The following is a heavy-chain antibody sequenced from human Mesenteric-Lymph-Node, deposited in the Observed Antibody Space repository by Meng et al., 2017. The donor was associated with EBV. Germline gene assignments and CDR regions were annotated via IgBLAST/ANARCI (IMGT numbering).Heavy chain of an antibody. CDR1: GYSFTSYY. V-gene: IGHV1-46*01. Sequence: QVQLMQSGAEVKKPGASVKVSCKASGYSFTSYYMHWVRQAPGQGLEWMGIINPNGGSTTYAQKFQGRVTMTRDTSTSTVYMELSSLRSEDTAVYYCARDGFSSSPSGWFDPWGQGTLVTVSS. CDR3: ARDGFSSSPSGWFDP. D-gene: IGHD6-13*01. J-gene: IGHJ5*02. CDR2: INPNGGST.